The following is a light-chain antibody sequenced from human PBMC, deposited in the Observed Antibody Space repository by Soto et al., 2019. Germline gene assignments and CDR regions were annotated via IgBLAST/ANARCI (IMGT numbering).Light chain of an antibody. CDR3: QSYDSSLSVV. Sequence: QPVLTQPPSVSGAPGQRVTISCTGSSSNIGAGYDVHWYQQLPGTAPKLFIYGNSNRPSGVPDRFSGSKSGTSASLAITGLQAEDEADYYCQSYDSSLSVVFGGGTKLTVL. V-gene: IGLV1-40*01. J-gene: IGLJ2*01. CDR2: GNS. CDR1: SSNIGAGYD.